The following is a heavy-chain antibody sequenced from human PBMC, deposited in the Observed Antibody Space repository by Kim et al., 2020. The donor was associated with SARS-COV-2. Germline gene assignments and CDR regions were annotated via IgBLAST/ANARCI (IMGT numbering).Heavy chain of an antibody. CDR3: ATTVGPYGDGKYFQH. Sequence: ASVKVSCKASGYTFTSYGISWVRQAPGQGLEWMGWISAYNGNTNYAQKLQGRVTMTTDTSTSTAYMELRSLRSDDTAVYYCATTVGPYGDGKYFQHWGQGTLVTVSS. D-gene: IGHD4-17*01. CDR1: GYTFTSYG. CDR2: ISAYNGNT. V-gene: IGHV1-18*01. J-gene: IGHJ1*01.